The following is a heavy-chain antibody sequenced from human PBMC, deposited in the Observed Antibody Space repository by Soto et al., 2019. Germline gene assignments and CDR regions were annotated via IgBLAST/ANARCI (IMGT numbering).Heavy chain of an antibody. Sequence: QVQLVQSGAEVKKPGASVKVSCKASGYTFTGYYMHWVRQAPGQGLEWMGWINPNSGATNYAQNYQCRGTLTRDTPISTANMELGRLTSDDTAVYYCARDVVVEPAAHLPQLWGRGTLVTVSS. J-gene: IGHJ2*01. CDR3: ARDVVVEPAAHLPQL. D-gene: IGHD2-2*01. CDR2: INPNSGAT. CDR1: GYTFTGYY. V-gene: IGHV1-2*02.